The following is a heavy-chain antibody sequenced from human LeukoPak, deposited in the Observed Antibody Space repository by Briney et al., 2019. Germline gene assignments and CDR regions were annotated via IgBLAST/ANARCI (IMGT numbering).Heavy chain of an antibody. CDR2: ISSSGSTI. CDR3: ARDRSWELLYYFDY. J-gene: IGHJ4*02. Sequence: GGSLRLSCAASGFTFSDYYMSWIRQAPGKGLEWVSYISSSGSTIYYADSVKGRFTIPRDNAKNSLYLQMNSLRAEDTAVYYCARDRSWELLYYFDYWGQGTLVTVSS. V-gene: IGHV3-11*04. CDR1: GFTFSDYY. D-gene: IGHD1-26*01.